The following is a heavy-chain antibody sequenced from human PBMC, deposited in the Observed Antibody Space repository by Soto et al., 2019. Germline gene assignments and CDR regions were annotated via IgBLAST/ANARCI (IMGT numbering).Heavy chain of an antibody. Sequence: ASVKVSCKASGGTFSSYAISWVRQAPGQGLEWMGGIIPIFGTANYAQKFQGRVTITADESTSTAYMELSSLRSEDTAVYYCARQRLYSSGWYFWFDPWGQGTLVTVSS. J-gene: IGHJ5*02. CDR3: ARQRLYSSGWYFWFDP. D-gene: IGHD6-19*01. CDR1: GGTFSSYA. V-gene: IGHV1-69*13. CDR2: IIPIFGTA.